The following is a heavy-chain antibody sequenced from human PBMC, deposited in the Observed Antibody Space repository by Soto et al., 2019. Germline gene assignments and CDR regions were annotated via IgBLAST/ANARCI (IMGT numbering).Heavy chain of an antibody. CDR1: GFTFSSYG. D-gene: IGHD6-19*01. V-gene: IGHV3-30*18. CDR2: ISYDGSNK. CDR3: AKDEASGRPSGAEYFQH. Sequence: PGGSLRLSCAASGFTFSSYGMHWVRQAPGKGLEWVAVISYDGSNKYYADSVKGRFTISRDNSKNTLYLQMNSLRAEDTAVYYCAKDEASGRPSGAEYFQHWGQGTLVTVSS. J-gene: IGHJ1*01.